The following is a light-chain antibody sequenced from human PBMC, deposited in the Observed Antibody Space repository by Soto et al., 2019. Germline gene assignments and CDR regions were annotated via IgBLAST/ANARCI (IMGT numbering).Light chain of an antibody. CDR1: QSISSY. CDR2: AAS. V-gene: IGKV1-39*01. J-gene: IGKJ5*01. Sequence: DIQMTQSPSSLSASVGDRVTITCRARQSISSYLNWYKQKPRKAPMLLIYAASSLQSGVPSRFSGSGSGTDFTLTISSLHPESLAPSYCQQSYSTLLTFGPGTRLEIK. CDR3: QQSYSTLLT.